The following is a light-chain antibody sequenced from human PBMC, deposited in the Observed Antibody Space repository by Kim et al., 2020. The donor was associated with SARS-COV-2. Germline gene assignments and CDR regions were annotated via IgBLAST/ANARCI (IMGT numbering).Light chain of an antibody. J-gene: IGKJ4*01. V-gene: IGKV3-11*01. Sequence: LSPGERATLSCRASQSVSSYLAWYQQKPGQAPRLLIYVASNRATDIPARFSGDGSGTDFTLTISSLEPEDFAVYYCQHRRNWPLTFGGGTKVDIK. CDR1: QSVSSY. CDR3: QHRRNWPLT. CDR2: VAS.